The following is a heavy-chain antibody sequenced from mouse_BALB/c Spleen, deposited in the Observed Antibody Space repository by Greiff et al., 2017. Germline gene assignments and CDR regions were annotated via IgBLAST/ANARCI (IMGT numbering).Heavy chain of an antibody. V-gene: IGHV3-2*02. CDR3: ARSGYGNSYYYAMDY. Sequence: EVKVEESGPGLVKPSQSLSLTCTVTGYSITSDYAWNWIRQFPGNKLEWMGYISYSGSTSYNPSLKSRISITRDTSKNQFFLQLNSVTTEDTATYYCARSGYGNSYYYAMDYWGQGTSVTVSS. D-gene: IGHD2-1*01. CDR1: GYSITSDYA. CDR2: ISYSGST. J-gene: IGHJ4*01.